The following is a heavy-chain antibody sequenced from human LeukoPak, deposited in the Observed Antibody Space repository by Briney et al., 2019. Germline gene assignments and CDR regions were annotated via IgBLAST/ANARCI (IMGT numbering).Heavy chain of an antibody. V-gene: IGHV1-69*13. Sequence: ASVKVSCKASGGTFSSYAISWVRQAPGQGLEWMGGIIPIFGTANYAQKFQGRVTITADESTSTAYMELSGLRSEDTAVYYCANYYDSSGYYDAFDIWGQGTMVTVSS. CDR1: GGTFSSYA. CDR3: ANYYDSSGYYDAFDI. J-gene: IGHJ3*02. D-gene: IGHD3-22*01. CDR2: IIPIFGTA.